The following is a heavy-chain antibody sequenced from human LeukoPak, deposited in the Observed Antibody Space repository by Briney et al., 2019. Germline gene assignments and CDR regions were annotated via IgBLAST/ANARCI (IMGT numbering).Heavy chain of an antibody. J-gene: IGHJ4*02. D-gene: IGHD6-19*01. Sequence: SETLSLTCTVSGGSISSYYWSWIRQPPGKGLEWIGYIYYSGSTNYNPSLKSRVTISVDTSKNQFSLKLSSVTAADTAVYYCARDGASSGWSRPPFDYWGQGTLVTVSS. CDR1: GGSISSYY. CDR3: ARDGASSGWSRPPFDY. CDR2: IYYSGST. V-gene: IGHV4-59*01.